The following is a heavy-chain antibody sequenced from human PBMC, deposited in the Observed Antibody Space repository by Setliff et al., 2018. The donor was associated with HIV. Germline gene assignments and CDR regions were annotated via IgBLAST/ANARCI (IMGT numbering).Heavy chain of an antibody. CDR1: VYTVTEFS. D-gene: IGHD5-12*01. Sequence: ASVTVSCTVSVYTVTEFSINWVRQAPGKGPEWMGGFDPEDNKIVYAQKFQSRVTTTEDTSTDTAYIELSSLRPEATAVYYCATRIRDGHRGYGYFEFWGQGTLVTGSS. V-gene: IGHV1-24*01. J-gene: IGHJ4*02. CDR3: ATRIRDGHRGYGYFEF. CDR2: FDPEDNKI.